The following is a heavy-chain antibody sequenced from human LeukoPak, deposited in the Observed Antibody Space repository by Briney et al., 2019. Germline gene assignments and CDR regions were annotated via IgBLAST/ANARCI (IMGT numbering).Heavy chain of an antibody. Sequence: SETLSLTCSVSGGSFSPYYWSWIRQPPGKGLEWIGYIYYSGTTNYNPSLQSRVTISVATSKNQFSLKLSSVTAADTALYYCARDRAAAGGFVYWGQGTLVTVSS. CDR3: ARDRAAAGGFVY. CDR1: GGSFSPYY. CDR2: IYYSGTT. D-gene: IGHD6-13*01. J-gene: IGHJ4*02. V-gene: IGHV4-59*01.